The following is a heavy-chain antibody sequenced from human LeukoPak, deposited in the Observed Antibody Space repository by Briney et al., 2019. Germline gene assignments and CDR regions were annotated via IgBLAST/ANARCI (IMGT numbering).Heavy chain of an antibody. CDR1: GGPFSGYY. Sequence: PSETLSLTCAVYGGPFSGYYWSWIRQPPGKGLEWVGEINHSGSTNYNPSLKSRVTISVDTSKNQFSLKLSSVTAADTAVYYCARGLPDYWGQGTLVTVSS. J-gene: IGHJ4*02. V-gene: IGHV4-34*01. CDR3: ARGLPDY. CDR2: INHSGST. D-gene: IGHD2-2*01.